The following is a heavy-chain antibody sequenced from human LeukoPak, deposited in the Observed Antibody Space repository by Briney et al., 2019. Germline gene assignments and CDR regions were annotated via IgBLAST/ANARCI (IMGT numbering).Heavy chain of an antibody. J-gene: IGHJ3*02. CDR1: GGSISSYY. D-gene: IGHD3-22*01. Sequence: KTSETLSLTCSVSGGSISSYYCNWIRQPAGKGLEWIGRIYTSGSTNYNPSLKSRVTMSVDTSKNQFSLKLSSVTAADTAVYYCARAKGVHYFGSSGYYGGSDVFDIWGQGTMVTVSS. CDR2: IYTSGST. V-gene: IGHV4-4*07. CDR3: ARAKGVHYFGSSGYYGGSDVFDI.